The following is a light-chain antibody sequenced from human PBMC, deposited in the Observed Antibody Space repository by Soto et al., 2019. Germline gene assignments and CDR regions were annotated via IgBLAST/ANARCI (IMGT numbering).Light chain of an antibody. CDR3: QQRSNWGLT. CDR1: QSLRSG. Sequence: LTQSPDTLSLSLGERPTLSCRASQSLRSGLAWYKQKPGQAPRLLSYDASTRATGIPDRFSGSGSGAEFTLTISRLEPEDFEVYYCQQRSNWGLTFGGGTKVDI. CDR2: DAS. J-gene: IGKJ4*01. V-gene: IGKV3D-20*02.